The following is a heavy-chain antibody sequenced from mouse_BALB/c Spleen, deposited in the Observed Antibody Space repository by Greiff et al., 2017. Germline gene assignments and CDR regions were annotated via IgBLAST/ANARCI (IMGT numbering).Heavy chain of an antibody. CDR2: ISSGSSTI. Sequence: DVKLVESGGGLVQPGGSRKLSCAASGFTFSSFGMHWVRQAPEKGLEWVAYISSGSSTIYYADTVKGRFTISRDNPKNTLFLPMTSLRSEDTAMYYCAREGYDGYLSWFADWGQGTLVTVSA. CDR3: AREGYDGYLSWFAD. J-gene: IGHJ3*01. D-gene: IGHD2-3*01. V-gene: IGHV5-17*02. CDR1: GFTFSSFG.